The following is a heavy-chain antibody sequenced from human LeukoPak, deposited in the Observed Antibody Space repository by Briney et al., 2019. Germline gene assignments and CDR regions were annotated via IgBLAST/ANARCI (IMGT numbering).Heavy chain of an antibody. CDR2: IYSGGST. CDR1: GFTVSSNY. J-gene: IGHJ4*02. CDR3: AREGYYGSGSYY. V-gene: IGHV3-66*01. D-gene: IGHD3-10*01. Sequence: GGSLGLSCAASGFTVSSNYMSWVRQAPGKGLEWVSVIYSGGSTYYADSVKGRFTISRDNSKNTLYLQMNSLRAEDTAVYYCAREGYYGSGSYYWGQGTLVTVSS.